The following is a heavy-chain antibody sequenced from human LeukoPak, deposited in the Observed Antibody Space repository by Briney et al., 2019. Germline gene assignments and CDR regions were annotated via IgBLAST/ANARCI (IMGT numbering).Heavy chain of an antibody. J-gene: IGHJ6*02. V-gene: IGHV1-18*04. D-gene: IGHD6-19*01. CDR2: ISAYDGNT. Sequence: ASVKVSCKASGYTFTGYYMHWVRQAPGQGLEWMGWISAYDGNTNYAQKLQGRVTMTTDTSTSTAYMELRSLRSDDTAVYYCARESPGYSSGWVWGYYYYYGMDVWGQGTTVTVSS. CDR1: GYTFTGYY. CDR3: ARESPGYSSGWVWGYYYYYGMDV.